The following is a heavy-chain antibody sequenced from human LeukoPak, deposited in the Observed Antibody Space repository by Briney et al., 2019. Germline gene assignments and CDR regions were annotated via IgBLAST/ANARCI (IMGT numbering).Heavy chain of an antibody. D-gene: IGHD6-19*01. Sequence: EASVKVSCKASGYTFTSYYMHWVRQAPGQGLEWMGIINPSGGSTSYAQKFQGRVTMTRDTSTSTVYMELSSLRSEDTAVYYCARDEVDYDSSGWPDYWGQGTLVTVSS. CDR1: GYTFTSYY. J-gene: IGHJ4*02. CDR3: ARDEVDYDSSGWPDY. CDR2: INPSGGST. V-gene: IGHV1-46*01.